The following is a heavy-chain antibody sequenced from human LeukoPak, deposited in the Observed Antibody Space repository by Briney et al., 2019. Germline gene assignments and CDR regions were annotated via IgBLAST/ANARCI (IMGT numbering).Heavy chain of an antibody. V-gene: IGHV1-69*05. CDR2: IIPIFGTA. J-gene: IGHJ4*02. Sequence: SVKVSCKASGGTFSSYAISWVRQAPGQGLEWMGRIIPIFGTANYAQKFQGRVTIITVESTSTAYMELSSLRSEDTAVYYCARDAQYSSSSAYFDYWGQGTLVTVSS. CDR3: ARDAQYSSSSAYFDY. D-gene: IGHD6-6*01. CDR1: GGTFSSYA.